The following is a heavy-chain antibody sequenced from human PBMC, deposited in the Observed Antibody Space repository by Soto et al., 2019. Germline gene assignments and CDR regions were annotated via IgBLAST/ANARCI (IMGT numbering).Heavy chain of an antibody. D-gene: IGHD6-19*01. Sequence: SETLSLTCTVSGGSISSYYWSWIRQPPGKGLEWIGYIYYSGSTNYNPSLKSRVTISVDTSKNQFSLKLSSVTAADTAVYYCARVPLITGYSSGWLGIDYWGQGTLVTVSS. J-gene: IGHJ4*02. V-gene: IGHV4-59*01. CDR2: IYYSGST. CDR1: GGSISSYY. CDR3: ARVPLITGYSSGWLGIDY.